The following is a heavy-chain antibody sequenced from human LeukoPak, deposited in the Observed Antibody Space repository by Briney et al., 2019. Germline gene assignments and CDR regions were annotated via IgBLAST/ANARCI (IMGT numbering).Heavy chain of an antibody. Sequence: SQTPSLTCNISGDSVSSNSAVWGWIRQSPSRGLEWLGRTYYRSMWYSDYALSVKSRVTISPDTSKNRFSLQLSSVTPEDTAVYYCIKYSSGWYVDYWGQGTLVTVSS. D-gene: IGHD6-19*01. CDR1: GDSVSSNSAV. CDR3: IKYSSGWYVDY. V-gene: IGHV6-1*01. J-gene: IGHJ4*02. CDR2: TYYRSMWYS.